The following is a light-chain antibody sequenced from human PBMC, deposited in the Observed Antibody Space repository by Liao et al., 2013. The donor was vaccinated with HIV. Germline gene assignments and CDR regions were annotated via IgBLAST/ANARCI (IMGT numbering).Light chain of an antibody. Sequence: SYELTQPPSVSVSPGQTASITCSGDKLGDKYACWYQQKPGQSPVVVIYQDSKRPSGIPERFSGSNSGNTATLTISGTQAMDEADYYCQVWDSSSDHRYVFGTGTKVTVL. V-gene: IGLV3-1*01. CDR1: KLGDKY. CDR3: QVWDSSSDHRYV. CDR2: QDS. J-gene: IGLJ1*01.